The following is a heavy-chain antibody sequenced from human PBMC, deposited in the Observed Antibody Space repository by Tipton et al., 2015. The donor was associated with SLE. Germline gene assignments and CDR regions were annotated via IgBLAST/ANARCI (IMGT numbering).Heavy chain of an antibody. D-gene: IGHD3-22*01. V-gene: IGHV4-39*07. CDR2: IYYSGST. CDR1: GVSFSSGSYY. Sequence: TLSLTCAVSGVSFSSGSYYWCWIRPPPGKGLVWFGSIYYSGSTYYNPSLKSRVTISVDTSNNQFSLKLSVVTAADTAVYYCARGREYDISGYHLDYWGQGTLVTVSS. CDR3: ARGREYDISGYHLDY. J-gene: IGHJ4*02.